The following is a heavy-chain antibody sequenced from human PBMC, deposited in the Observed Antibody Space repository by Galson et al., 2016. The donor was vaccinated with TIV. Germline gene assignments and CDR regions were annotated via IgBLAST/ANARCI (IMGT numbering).Heavy chain of an antibody. V-gene: IGHV3-66*01. CDR1: GFTVSGYS. CDR3: ARDGRAEGDYNAWGDY. CDR2: IHADGRT. J-gene: IGHJ4*02. D-gene: IGHD4-11*01. Sequence: SLRLSCAASGFTVSGYSPTWVRQAPGKGLEWVSIIHADGRTYYGGAVRDRVTISRDNSKNTVYLQMSSLRAEDTAVYYCARDGRAEGDYNAWGDYWGQGALVTVSS.